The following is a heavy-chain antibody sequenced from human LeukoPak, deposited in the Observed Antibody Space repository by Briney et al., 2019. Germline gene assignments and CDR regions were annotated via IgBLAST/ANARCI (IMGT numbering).Heavy chain of an antibody. CDR3: TTDVGYSSWYFDY. CDR2: IKSKTDGGTT. Sequence: GGSLRLSCAASGFTFSNAWMSWVRQAPGKGLERVGRIKSKTDGGTTDYAAPVKGRFTISRDDSKNTLYLQMNSLKTEDTAVYYCTTDVGYSSWYFDYWGQGTLVTVSS. CDR1: GFTFSNAW. J-gene: IGHJ4*02. D-gene: IGHD5-18*01. V-gene: IGHV3-15*01.